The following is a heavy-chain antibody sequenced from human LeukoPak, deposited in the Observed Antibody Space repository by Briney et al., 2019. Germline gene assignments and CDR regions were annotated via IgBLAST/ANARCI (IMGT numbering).Heavy chain of an antibody. CDR1: GYTFTSYY. CDR3: ARGSSGWYSVAY. Sequence: ASVKVSCKASGYTFTSYYMHWVRQAPGQGPEWMGIINPSGGSTSYAQKFQGRVTMTRDTSTSRVYMELSSLRSEDTAVYYCARGSSGWYSVAYWGQGTLVTVSS. V-gene: IGHV1-46*01. J-gene: IGHJ4*02. CDR2: INPSGGST. D-gene: IGHD6-19*01.